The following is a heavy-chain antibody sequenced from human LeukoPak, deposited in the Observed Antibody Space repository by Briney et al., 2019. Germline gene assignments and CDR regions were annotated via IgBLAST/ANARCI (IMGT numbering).Heavy chain of an antibody. D-gene: IGHD5-24*01. CDR1: GGTFSSYA. J-gene: IGHJ4*02. CDR2: IIPILGIA. CDR3: ARDPERWLQLASFDY. V-gene: IGHV1-69*04. Sequence: SVKVSCKASGGTFSSYAISWVRQAPGQGLEWMGRIIPILGIANYAQKFQGRVTTTADKSTSTAYMEPSSLRSEDTAVYYCARDPERWLQLASFDYWGQGTLVTVSS.